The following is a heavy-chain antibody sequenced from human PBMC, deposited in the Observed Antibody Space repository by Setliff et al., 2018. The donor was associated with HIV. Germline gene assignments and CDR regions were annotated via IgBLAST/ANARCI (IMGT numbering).Heavy chain of an antibody. D-gene: IGHD4-17*01. Sequence: LSCAASGFTSDDYAMHWVRQAPGKGLEWVSGISSSSYTIYYADSVRGRFTISRDNAKNSLYLQMNSLRAEDKAVYYCVFGPYGDYGVYWGQGTLVTVSS. CDR2: ISSSSYTI. CDR3: VFGPYGDYGVY. V-gene: IGHV3-9*02. CDR1: GFTSDDYA. J-gene: IGHJ4*02.